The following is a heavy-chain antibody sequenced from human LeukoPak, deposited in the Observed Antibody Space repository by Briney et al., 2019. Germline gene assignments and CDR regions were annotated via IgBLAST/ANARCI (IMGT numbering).Heavy chain of an antibody. CDR1: GYTFTSYG. CDR2: ISAYNGNT. V-gene: IGHV1-18*01. Sequence: ASVKVSCKASGYTFTSYGISWVRQAPGQGLEWMGWISAYNGNTNYAQKLQGRVTMTTDTSTSTAYMELRSLRSDDTAVYYCARDRWDDYGDSRYYFDYWGQGTLVTVSS. D-gene: IGHD4-17*01. CDR3: ARDRWDDYGDSRYYFDY. J-gene: IGHJ4*02.